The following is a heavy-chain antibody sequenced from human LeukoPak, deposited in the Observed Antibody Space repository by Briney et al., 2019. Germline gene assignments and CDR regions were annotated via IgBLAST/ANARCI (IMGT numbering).Heavy chain of an antibody. V-gene: IGHV3-7*01. Sequence: GGSLRLSCAASGFTFSSHWMTWVRQAPGKGLEWVANIKQDGSEKYYVDSVKGRFTISRDNAKNSLYLQMDSLRAEDTAVYYCARGYAGGFWGQGTLVTVSS. CDR2: IKQDGSEK. CDR1: GFTFSSHW. CDR3: ARGYAGGF. J-gene: IGHJ4*02. D-gene: IGHD3-10*01.